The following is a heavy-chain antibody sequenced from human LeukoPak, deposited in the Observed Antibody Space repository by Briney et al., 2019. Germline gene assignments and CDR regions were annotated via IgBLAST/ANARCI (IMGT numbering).Heavy chain of an antibody. D-gene: IGHD6-19*01. CDR2: IWYDGSNK. J-gene: IGHJ4*02. Sequence: GGSLRLSCAASGFTFSSYAMSWVRQAPGKGLEWVAVIWYDGSNKYYADSVKGRFTISRDNSKNTLYLQMNSLRAEDTAVYYCAKDKQQWLGTWHYFDYWGQGTLVTVSS. V-gene: IGHV3-33*06. CDR3: AKDKQQWLGTWHYFDY. CDR1: GFTFSSYA.